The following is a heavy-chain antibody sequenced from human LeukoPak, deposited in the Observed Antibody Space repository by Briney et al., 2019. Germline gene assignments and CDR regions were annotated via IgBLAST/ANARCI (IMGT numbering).Heavy chain of an antibody. CDR1: GFTFSIYA. CDR3: TTGGSYFFDY. V-gene: IGHV3-23*01. D-gene: IGHD1-1*01. Sequence: PGGSLRLSCAASGFTFSIYAMSWVRQAPGKGLEWVSVISGSGDATYYADSVKGRFSISRDNAKNTVYLQMNSLRAEDTAVYYCTTGGSYFFDYWGQGTLVTVSS. CDR2: ISGSGDAT. J-gene: IGHJ4*02.